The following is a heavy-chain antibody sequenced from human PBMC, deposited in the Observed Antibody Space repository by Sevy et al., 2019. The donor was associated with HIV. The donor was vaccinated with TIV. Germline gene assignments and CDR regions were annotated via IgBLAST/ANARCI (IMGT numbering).Heavy chain of an antibody. Sequence: GGSLRLSCAASGFTFSKYSMSWVRQPPGKGLEWVSTLSFGCGEINYADSVKGRFTISRDNSKSSVYLQMNNLRPEDTAVYYCARGLATADTPEYYFDSWGQGTLVTVSS. CDR1: GFTFSKYS. J-gene: IGHJ4*02. D-gene: IGHD5-12*01. CDR3: ARGLATADTPEYYFDS. V-gene: IGHV3-23*01. CDR2: LSFGCGEI.